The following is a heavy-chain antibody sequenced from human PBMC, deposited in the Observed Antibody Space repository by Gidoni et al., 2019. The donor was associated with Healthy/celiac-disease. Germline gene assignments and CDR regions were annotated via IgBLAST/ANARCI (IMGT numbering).Heavy chain of an antibody. J-gene: IGHJ5*02. CDR2: ISGSGGST. CDR1: GFTFSSYA. Sequence: EVQLLESGGGLVQPGGSLRLPCAASGFTFSSYAMSWVRQAPGKGLEWVSAISGSGGSTYYADSVKGRFTISRDNSKNTLYLQMNSLRAEDTAVYYCAKDRLVVPTKAKIERWFDPWGQGTLVTVSS. CDR3: AKDRLVVPTKAKIERWFDP. V-gene: IGHV3-23*01. D-gene: IGHD3-16*01.